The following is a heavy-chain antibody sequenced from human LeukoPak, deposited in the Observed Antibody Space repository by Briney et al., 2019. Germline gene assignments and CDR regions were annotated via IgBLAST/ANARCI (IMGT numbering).Heavy chain of an antibody. V-gene: IGHV3-23*01. D-gene: IGHD1-26*01. CDR3: ARDTPHSGGMLKGELRGSDAFDI. Sequence: PGGSLRLSCAASGFTFSSSAMSCVRQAPGKGLEWVSSISGSGGSTYYADSVKGRFTISRDNAKNSLYLQMNSLRAEDTAVYYCARDTPHSGGMLKGELRGSDAFDIWGQGTMVTVSS. CDR1: GFTFSSSA. CDR2: ISGSGGST. J-gene: IGHJ3*02.